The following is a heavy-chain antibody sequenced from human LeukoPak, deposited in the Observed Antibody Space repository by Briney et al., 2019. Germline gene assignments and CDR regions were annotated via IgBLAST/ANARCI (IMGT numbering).Heavy chain of an antibody. CDR1: GFTSSSYA. D-gene: IGHD6-13*01. J-gene: IGHJ4*02. CDR3: AKAAAAPGLDF. V-gene: IGHV3-23*01. CDR2: VSGSGDRM. Sequence: GGSLRLSCAASGFTSSSYAFNWVRQAPGKGLEWVATVSGSGDRMYHADSVKGRFTISRDNSKNTIYLQMNSLRAEDTALYYCAKAAAAPGLDFWGQGTLVTVSS.